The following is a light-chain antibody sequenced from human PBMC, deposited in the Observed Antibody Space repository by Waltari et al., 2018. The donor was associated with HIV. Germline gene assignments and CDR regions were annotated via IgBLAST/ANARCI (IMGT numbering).Light chain of an antibody. CDR3: CSYAGTYTYV. Sequence: QSALTQPRSVSGSPGQSVTISCTGTSSDIGYFDYVSWYQQYPAKAPNVIIYEVSQRPSGVPDRFTASKSGITASLTISGLQDEDEADYYCCSYAGTYTYVFGTGTTVTVL. CDR2: EVS. J-gene: IGLJ1*01. V-gene: IGLV2-11*01. CDR1: SSDIGYFDY.